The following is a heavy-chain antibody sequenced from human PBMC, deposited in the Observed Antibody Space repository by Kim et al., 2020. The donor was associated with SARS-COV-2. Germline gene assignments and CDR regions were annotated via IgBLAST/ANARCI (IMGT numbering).Heavy chain of an antibody. D-gene: IGHD6-13*01. CDR3: ATANSSSWLYYYYGMDV. CDR2: IYYSGST. CDR1: GGSISSSSDY. V-gene: IGHV4-39*01. J-gene: IGHJ6*02. Sequence: SETLSLTCTVYGGSISSSSDYWGWIRQPPGKGLEWIGSIYYSGSTYYNPSLKSRVTISVDTSKNQFSLKLSSVTAADTAVYYCATANSSSWLYYYYGMDVWGQGTTVTVSS.